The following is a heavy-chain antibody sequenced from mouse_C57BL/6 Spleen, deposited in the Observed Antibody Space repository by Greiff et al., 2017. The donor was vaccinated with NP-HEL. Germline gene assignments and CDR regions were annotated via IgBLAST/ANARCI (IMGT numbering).Heavy chain of an antibody. V-gene: IGHV1-61*01. J-gene: IGHJ2*01. CDR2: IYPSDSAT. CDR3: ARLLITTVVADY. D-gene: IGHD1-1*01. CDR1: GYTFTSYW. Sequence: QVQLQQPGAELVRPGSSVKLSCKASGYTFTSYWMDWVKQRPGQGLEWIGNIYPSDSATHYNQKFKDKATLTVDKSSSTAYMQLSSLTSEDSAVYYCARLLITTVVADYWGQGTTLTVSS.